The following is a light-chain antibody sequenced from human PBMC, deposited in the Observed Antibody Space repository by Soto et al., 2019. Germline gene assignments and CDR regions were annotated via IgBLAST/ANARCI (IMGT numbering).Light chain of an antibody. V-gene: IGKV3-20*01. J-gene: IGKJ1*01. CDR3: QQYCSSPWT. CDR1: QSDSSSY. CDR2: VAS. Sequence: EYLLTQSPGTVSLSPGERETISCRTSQSDSSSYLAWYKQQPGQAPRLLIYVASSRATGIPDRFRGSGSGTDFTLTISRLEPEDFAVYDCQQYCSSPWTFGQGTKVDIK.